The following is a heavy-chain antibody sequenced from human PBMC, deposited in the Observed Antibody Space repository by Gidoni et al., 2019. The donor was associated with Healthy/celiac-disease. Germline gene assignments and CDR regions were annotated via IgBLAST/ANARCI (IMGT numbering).Heavy chain of an antibody. V-gene: IGHV4-31*03. CDR1: GGSISSGGYY. Sequence: QVQLQESGPGLVKPSQTLSLTCTVSGGSISSGGYYWSWIRQHPGKGLEWIGYIYYSGSTYYNPSLKSRVTISVDTSKNQFSLKLSSVTAADTAVYYCARGPTPHRSLVATKWRGGNWFDPWGQGTLVTVSS. J-gene: IGHJ5*02. D-gene: IGHD5-12*01. CDR2: IYYSGST. CDR3: ARGPTPHRSLVATKWRGGNWFDP.